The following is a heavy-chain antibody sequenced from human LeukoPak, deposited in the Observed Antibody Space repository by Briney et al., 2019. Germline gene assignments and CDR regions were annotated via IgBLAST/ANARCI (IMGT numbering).Heavy chain of an antibody. Sequence: GGTLRLSCAASGLTFSNYGMSWVRQAPGKGLEWVSAISGSGGNTYYADSVKGRFTISRDNSKNTLYLQMNSLRAEDTAVYYCVGLSDYWGQGTLVTVSS. D-gene: IGHD3-16*01. J-gene: IGHJ4*02. CDR3: VGLSDY. CDR1: GLTFSNYG. V-gene: IGHV3-23*01. CDR2: ISGSGGNT.